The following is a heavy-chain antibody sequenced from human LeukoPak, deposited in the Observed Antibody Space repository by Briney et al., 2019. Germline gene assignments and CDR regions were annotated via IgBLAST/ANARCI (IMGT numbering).Heavy chain of an antibody. V-gene: IGHV4-59*01. CDR1: GGSISSYY. CDR3: ARAAGYYDILTGYERGNWFDP. J-gene: IGHJ5*02. CDR2: IYYSGST. D-gene: IGHD3-9*01. Sequence: SETLSLTCTVSGGSISSYYWSWIRQPPGKGLEWIGYIYYSGSTNYNPSLKSRVTISVDTSKNQFSLKLSSVTAADTAVYYCARAAGYYDILTGYERGNWFDPWGQGTLVTVSS.